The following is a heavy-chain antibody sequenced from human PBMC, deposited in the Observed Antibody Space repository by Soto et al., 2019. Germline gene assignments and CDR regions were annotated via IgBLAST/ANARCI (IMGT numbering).Heavy chain of an antibody. CDR2: IFWDDDK. CDR1: GFSLSTRGVG. D-gene: IGHD5-12*01. Sequence: QITLKESGPTLAKPTQTLTLTCSSSGFSLSTRGVGVGWIRQPPGKALEWLALIFWDDDKWYSPSLRSRLTITEDTSKNQVVLIMTNMDPVDTATYYCAHRSRGYAYYFDQWGQGTLVTVSS. CDR3: AHRSRGYAYYFDQ. J-gene: IGHJ4*02. V-gene: IGHV2-5*02.